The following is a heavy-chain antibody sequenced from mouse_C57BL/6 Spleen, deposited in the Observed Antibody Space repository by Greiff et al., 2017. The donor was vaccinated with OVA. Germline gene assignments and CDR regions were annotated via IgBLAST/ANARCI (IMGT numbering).Heavy chain of an antibody. CDR2: IYPGSGNT. J-gene: IGHJ2*01. CDR3: ASPIYYYGSSFDY. D-gene: IGHD1-1*01. CDR1: GYSFTSYY. Sequence: QVQLQQSGPELVKPGASVKISCKASGYSFTSYYIHWVKQRPGQGLEWIGWIYPGSGNTKYNEKFKGKATLTADTSSSTAYMQLSSLTSEASAVYYCASPIYYYGSSFDYWGQGTTLTVSS. V-gene: IGHV1-66*01.